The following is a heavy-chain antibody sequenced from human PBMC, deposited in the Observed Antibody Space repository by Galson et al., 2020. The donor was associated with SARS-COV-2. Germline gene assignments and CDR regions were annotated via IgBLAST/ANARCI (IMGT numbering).Heavy chain of an antibody. D-gene: IGHD3-3*01. CDR1: GFIFSKYW. V-gene: IGHV3-7*03. CDR3: VRDGGEYDFFQH. Sequence: GGSLRLSCAASGFIFSKYWMSWVRQAPGKGLEWVANTKQDGSEKYYVDSVKGRFTISRDNAKNSLYLQMNNMRAEDTAVYYCVRDGGEYDFFQHWGQGTLVTVSS. J-gene: IGHJ1*01. CDR2: TKQDGSEK.